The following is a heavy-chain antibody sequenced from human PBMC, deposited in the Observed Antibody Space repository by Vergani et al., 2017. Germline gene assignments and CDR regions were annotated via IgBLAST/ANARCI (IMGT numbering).Heavy chain of an antibody. V-gene: IGHV4-34*01. J-gene: IGHJ4*02. Sequence: QVQLQESGPGLVKPSETLSLTCAVYGGSFSGYYWSWIRQPPGKGLEWIGEINHSGSTNYNPSLKSRVTISVDTSKNQFSLKLSSVTAADTAVYYCARTHDYGDFDYWGQGTLVTVSS. D-gene: IGHD4-17*01. CDR1: GGSFSGYY. CDR3: ARTHDYGDFDY. CDR2: INHSGST.